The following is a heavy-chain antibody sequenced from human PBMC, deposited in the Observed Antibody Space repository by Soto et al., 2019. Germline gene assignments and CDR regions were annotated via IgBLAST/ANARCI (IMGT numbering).Heavy chain of an antibody. CDR1: GFTFSSYG. CDR3: AKVAAAGLGWFDP. CDR2: ISYDGSNK. V-gene: IGHV3-30*18. D-gene: IGHD6-13*01. J-gene: IGHJ5*02. Sequence: QVQLVESGGGVVQPGRSLRLSCAASGFTFSSYGMHWVRQAPGKGLEWVAVISYDGSNKYYADSVKGRFTISRDNSKNTLYLRMNSLRAEDTAVYYCAKVAAAGLGWFDPWGQGTLVTVSS.